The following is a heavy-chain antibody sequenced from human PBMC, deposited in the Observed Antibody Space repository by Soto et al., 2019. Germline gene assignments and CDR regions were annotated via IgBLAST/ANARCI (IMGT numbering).Heavy chain of an antibody. V-gene: IGHV3-9*01. CDR1: GFTFDDYA. J-gene: IGHJ6*03. CDR2: ISWNSGSI. D-gene: IGHD5-12*01. CDR3: AKDSGGYDYYYYYMDV. Sequence: EVQLVESGGGLVQPGRSLRLSCAASGFTFDDYAMHWVRQAPGKGLEWVSGISWNSGSIGYADSVKGRFTISRDNAKNSLYLQMNSLIAEDTALYYCAKDSGGYDYYYYYMDVWGKGTTVTVSS.